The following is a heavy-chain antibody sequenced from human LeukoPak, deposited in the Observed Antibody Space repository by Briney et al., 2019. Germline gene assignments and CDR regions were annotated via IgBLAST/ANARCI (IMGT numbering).Heavy chain of an antibody. J-gene: IGHJ4*02. D-gene: IGHD4-23*01. CDR2: IKQDGSEK. Sequence: GGSLRLSCAASGFTFSDYWMSWVRQAPGKGLEWVANIKQDGSEKYYVDSVKGRFTSSRDNDKNSLYLQMNSLRADDTAVYYCARIKITTVANSWDYWGQGTLATVSS. CDR1: GFTFSDYW. CDR3: ARIKITTVANSWDY. V-gene: IGHV3-7*01.